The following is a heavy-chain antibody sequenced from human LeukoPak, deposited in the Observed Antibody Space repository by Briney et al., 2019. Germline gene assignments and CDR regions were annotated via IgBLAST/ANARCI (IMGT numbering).Heavy chain of an antibody. D-gene: IGHD3-10*01. J-gene: IGHJ6*03. CDR1: GFTFSGSA. CDR2: IRSKANSYAT. CDR3: TSPGSYYYYYYMDV. V-gene: IGHV3-73*01. Sequence: GGSLRLSCAASGFTFSGSAMHWVRQASGRGLEWVGRIRSKANSYATAYAASVKGRFTISRDDSKNTAYLQMNSLKTEDTAVYYCTSPGSYYYYYYMDVWGKGTTVTVSS.